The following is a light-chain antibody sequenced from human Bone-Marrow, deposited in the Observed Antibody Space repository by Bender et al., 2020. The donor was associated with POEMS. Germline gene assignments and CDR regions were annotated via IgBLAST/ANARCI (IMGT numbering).Light chain of an antibody. J-gene: IGLJ3*02. CDR1: SRDVGTYNL. V-gene: IGLV2-14*02. Sequence: QSALTQPASVSGPPGQSITISCTGTSRDVGTYNLVSWYQQHPGQAPKLMIYDVSKRPSGVSNRFSALKSCTTASLTIYGLRTEDEADYYSSSDASINTWVFGGRTKLAVL. CDR2: DVS. CDR3: SSDASINTWV.